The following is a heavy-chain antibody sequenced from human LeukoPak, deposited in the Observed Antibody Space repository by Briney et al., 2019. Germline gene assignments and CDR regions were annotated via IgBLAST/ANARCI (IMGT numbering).Heavy chain of an antibody. CDR3: ARVLIAAAGTKGFDP. J-gene: IGHJ5*02. V-gene: IGHV4-61*08. CDR2: IYYSGST. Sequence: PSETLSLTCAVSGVSISSGGYSWSWIRQSPGKGLEWIGYIYYSGSTNYNPSLKSRVTISVDTSKNQFSLKLSSVTAADTAVYYCARVLIAAAGTKGFDPWGQGTLVTVSS. CDR1: GVSISSGGYS. D-gene: IGHD6-13*01.